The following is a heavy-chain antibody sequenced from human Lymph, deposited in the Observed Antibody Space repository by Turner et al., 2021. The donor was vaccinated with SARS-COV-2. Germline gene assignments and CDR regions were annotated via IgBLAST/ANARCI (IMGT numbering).Heavy chain of an antibody. Sequence: QVQLVQSGAEVKKRWASVKVCCTASGYPFTGYYMHWVRQAPGPGLEWMGWINPNSGGTNDAQKFQGRVTMTRDTSISTAYMELSRLRSDDTAVYYCARSRDLQSMVRGVDPFDYWGQGTLVTVSS. J-gene: IGHJ4*02. CDR1: GYPFTGYY. V-gene: IGHV1-2*02. D-gene: IGHD3-10*01. CDR3: ARSRDLQSMVRGVDPFDY. CDR2: INPNSGGT.